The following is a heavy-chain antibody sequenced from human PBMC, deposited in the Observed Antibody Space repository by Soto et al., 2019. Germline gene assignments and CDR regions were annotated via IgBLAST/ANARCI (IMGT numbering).Heavy chain of an antibody. CDR1: GFTFSGFG. J-gene: IGHJ3*02. CDR3: ARGRGGSYGGNSAHFDI. Sequence: LRLSCEASGFTFSGFGMHWVRQAPGKGLEWVAVIWYDGSKKYYADCVKGRFTISRDNSKNALYLQMNSLRAEDTAVYYCARGRGGSYGGNSAHFDIWGQGTLVTVSS. CDR2: IWYDGSKK. V-gene: IGHV3-33*01. D-gene: IGHD4-17*01.